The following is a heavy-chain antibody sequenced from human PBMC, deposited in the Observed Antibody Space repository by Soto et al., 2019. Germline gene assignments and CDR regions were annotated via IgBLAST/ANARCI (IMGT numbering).Heavy chain of an antibody. D-gene: IGHD4-17*01. Sequence: PGESLKISCQVSGYTFTIYWIGWVRQMPGKGLEWMGIIYPSDSDTRYSPSFQGQVTISADKSINTAYLQWDSLKASDTAIYYCARPANTVADHFDLWGEGTPVTV. CDR2: IYPSDSDT. V-gene: IGHV5-51*01. CDR3: ARPANTVADHFDL. CDR1: GYTFTIYW. J-gene: IGHJ4*02.